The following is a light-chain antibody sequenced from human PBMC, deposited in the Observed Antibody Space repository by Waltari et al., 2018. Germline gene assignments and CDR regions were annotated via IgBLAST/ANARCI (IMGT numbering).Light chain of an antibody. CDR1: QSVRTN. CDR2: DSS. J-gene: IGKJ2*01. CDR3: QQYNDWPHT. Sequence: EIVVTQSPATLYVSPGERVTLSCRASQSVRTNLAWYQKKPGQAPRLLIYDSSTRATGFPARFSGSVSGTAFTLTISSLQSEDCAVYYCQQYNDWPHTFGQGTKVEVK. V-gene: IGKV3-15*01.